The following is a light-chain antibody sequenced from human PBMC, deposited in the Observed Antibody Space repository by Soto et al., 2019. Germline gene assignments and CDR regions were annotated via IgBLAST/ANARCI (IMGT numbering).Light chain of an antibody. V-gene: IGKV3-20*01. CDR2: AAS. CDR3: QQYDTSPWT. J-gene: IGKJ1*01. Sequence: EIVLTQSPGTRSLSPGERATLSCRASQSISSNYFAWYQQKPGQAPRLLIYAASTRATGIPDRFSGSGSGTDFTLTISRLEPEDFVVYYCQQYDTSPWTFGRGTKVEIK. CDR1: QSISSNY.